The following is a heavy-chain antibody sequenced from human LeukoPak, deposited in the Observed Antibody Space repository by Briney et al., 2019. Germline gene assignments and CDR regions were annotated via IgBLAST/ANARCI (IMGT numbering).Heavy chain of an antibody. D-gene: IGHD1-26*01. CDR1: GFTFSNYG. Sequence: GGSLRLSCATSGFTFSNYGMHWVRQAPGEGLEWVAFIRFDGTSKFYADSVKGRFTIFRDDSKNTLYLQMNSLRPEDTAIYYCAKDFAVGATYYYYMDVWGKGTTVTVSS. J-gene: IGHJ6*03. CDR2: IRFDGTSK. CDR3: AKDFAVGATYYYYMDV. V-gene: IGHV3-30*02.